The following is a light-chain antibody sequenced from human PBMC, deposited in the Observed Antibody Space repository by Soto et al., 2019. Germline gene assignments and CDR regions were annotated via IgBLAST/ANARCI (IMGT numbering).Light chain of an antibody. CDR2: GAS. CDR1: QSVSSNY. CDR3: QEYGSSTGT. Sequence: EIVLTQSPGTLSLSPGERATLSCRASQSVSSNYLAWYQQRPGQAPRLLIYGASSRAIGIPDRFSGSGSGTDFTLTISRLEPEDFAVYYCQEYGSSTGTSGQATNVEIK. J-gene: IGKJ1*01. V-gene: IGKV3-20*01.